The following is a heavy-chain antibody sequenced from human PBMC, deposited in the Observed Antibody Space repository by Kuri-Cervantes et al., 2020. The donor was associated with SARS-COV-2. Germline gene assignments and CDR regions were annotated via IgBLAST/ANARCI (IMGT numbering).Heavy chain of an antibody. D-gene: IGHD3-3*01. CDR1: GFTFSSYA. V-gene: IGHV3-23*01. Sequence: GGSLRLSCAASGFTFSSYAMSWVRQAPGKGLEWVSAISGSGGSTYYADSVKGRFTISRDNSKNTLYLQMNSLRAEDTAVYYCAKDLLEYYDFRSGYYTGEYGMDVWGQGTTVTVSS. J-gene: IGHJ6*02. CDR3: AKDLLEYYDFRSGYYTGEYGMDV. CDR2: ISGSGGST.